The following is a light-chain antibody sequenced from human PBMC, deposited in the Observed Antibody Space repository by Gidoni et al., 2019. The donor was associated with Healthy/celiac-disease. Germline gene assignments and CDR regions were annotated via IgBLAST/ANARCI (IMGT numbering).Light chain of an antibody. V-gene: IGKV3-11*01. CDR3: QQRSNWPPYT. CDR2: DAS. J-gene: IGKJ2*01. CDR1: QSVSSY. Sequence: PGERATLSCRASQSVSSYLAWYQQKPGQAPRLLIYDASNRATGIPARFSGSGSGTDFTLTISSLEPEDFAVYYCQQRSNWPPYTFGQGTKLEIK.